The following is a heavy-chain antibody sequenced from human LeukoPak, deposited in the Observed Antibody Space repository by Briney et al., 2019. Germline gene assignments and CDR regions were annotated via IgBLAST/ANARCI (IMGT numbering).Heavy chain of an antibody. CDR3: ARRVRGSGWSRGGNWFDP. Sequence: SETLSLTCTVSGGSISSGSYYSSWIRQPAGKGLEWIGRIYTSGSTNYNPSLKSRVTISVDTSKNQFSLKLSSVTAADTAVYYCARRVRGSGWSRGGNWFDPWGQGTLVTVSS. J-gene: IGHJ5*02. D-gene: IGHD6-19*01. CDR2: IYTSGST. V-gene: IGHV4-61*02. CDR1: GGSISSGSYY.